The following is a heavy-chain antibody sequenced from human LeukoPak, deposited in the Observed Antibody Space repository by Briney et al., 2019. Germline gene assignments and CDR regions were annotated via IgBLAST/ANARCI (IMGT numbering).Heavy chain of an antibody. D-gene: IGHD1-14*01. Sequence: SETLSLTCAVSGGSISSYYWSWVRQPPGKGLEWVGDIYYSGSANFNPALKSRGTISVGTSKNQFSLKLRSVTAADPAVYRRPRGSRNGGLVHYYLDHWGQGPLVTVSS. CDR2: IYYSGSA. CDR3: PRGSRNGGLVHYYLDH. V-gene: IGHV4-59*01. CDR1: GGSISSYY. J-gene: IGHJ4*02.